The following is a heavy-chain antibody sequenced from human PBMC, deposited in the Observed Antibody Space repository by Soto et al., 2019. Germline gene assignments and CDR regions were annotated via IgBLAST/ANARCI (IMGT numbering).Heavy chain of an antibody. J-gene: IGHJ4*02. CDR3: ARGPPSPRFVTMVRGVIKPHFDY. Sequence: SETLSLTCAVYGGSFSGYYWSWIRQPPGKGLEWIGEINHSGSTNYNPSLKSRVTISVDTSKNQFSLKLSSVTAADTAVYYCARGPPSPRFVTMVRGVIKPHFDYWGQGTLVTVSS. CDR2: INHSGST. CDR1: GGSFSGYY. V-gene: IGHV4-34*01. D-gene: IGHD3-10*01.